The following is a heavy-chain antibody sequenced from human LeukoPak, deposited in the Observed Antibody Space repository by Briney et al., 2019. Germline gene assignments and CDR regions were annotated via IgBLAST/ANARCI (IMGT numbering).Heavy chain of an antibody. D-gene: IGHD3-22*01. CDR2: ISGTSTNI. CDR1: GFIFNDYY. CDR3: ARCYYYDSSGQEYYFDY. J-gene: IGHJ4*02. Sequence: GGSLRLSCAASGFIFNDYYIDWVRQAPGKGPEWVSFISGTSTNIYYADAVKGRFTISRDNAKNSLYLQMDSLRAEDTAVYYCARCYYYDSSGQEYYFDYWGQGTLVTVSS. V-gene: IGHV3-69-1*01.